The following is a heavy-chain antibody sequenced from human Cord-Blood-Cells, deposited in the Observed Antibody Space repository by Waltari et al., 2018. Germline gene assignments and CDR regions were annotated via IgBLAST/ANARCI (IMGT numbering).Heavy chain of an antibody. Sequence: EVQLVESGGGLVQPGGSLRLSGAASGFTFSRYSMNWVRQAPGKGLEWVSYISSSSSTIYYADSVKGRFTISRDNAKNSLYLQMNSLRAEDTAVYYCARDRGGGSVDYWGQGTLVTVSS. CDR3: ARDRGGGSVDY. CDR1: GFTFSRYS. J-gene: IGHJ4*02. D-gene: IGHD5-12*01. CDR2: ISSSSSTI. V-gene: IGHV3-48*01.